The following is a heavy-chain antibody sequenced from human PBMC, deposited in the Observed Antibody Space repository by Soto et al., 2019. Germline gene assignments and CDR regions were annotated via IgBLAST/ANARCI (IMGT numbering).Heavy chain of an antibody. CDR2: IYYSGST. Sequence: QLQLQESGPGLVKPSETLSLNCTVSGGSISSSSYYWGWIRQPPGKGLEWIGSIYYSGSTYYNPSLESRVTICVDTSKNQFSLKLSSVTAADTAVYYCASQYYDILTVYCYFDYWGQGTLVTVSS. V-gene: IGHV4-39*01. J-gene: IGHJ4*02. CDR1: GGSISSSSYY. CDR3: ASQYYDILTVYCYFDY. D-gene: IGHD3-9*01.